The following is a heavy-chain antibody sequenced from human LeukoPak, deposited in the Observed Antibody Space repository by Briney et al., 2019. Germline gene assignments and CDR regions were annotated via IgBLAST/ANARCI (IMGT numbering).Heavy chain of an antibody. V-gene: IGHV4-59*08. CDR2: IYYSGGT. CDR3: ARQRFLEWYFDY. D-gene: IGHD3-3*01. J-gene: IGHJ4*02. CDR1: GGSISSYY. Sequence: SETLSLTCTVSGGSISSYYWSWIRQSPGKGLEWIGYIYYSGGTNYNPSLKSRVTISVDTSKNQFSLKLSSVTAADTAVYYCARQRFLEWYFDYWGQGTLVTVSS.